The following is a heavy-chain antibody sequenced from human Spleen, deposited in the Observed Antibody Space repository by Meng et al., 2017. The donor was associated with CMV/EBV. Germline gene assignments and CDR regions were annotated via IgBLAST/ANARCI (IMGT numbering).Heavy chain of an antibody. V-gene: IGHV4-59*01. Sequence: SETLSLTWTVSGGSIRNNYWSWIRQPPGKGLEWIGYIWYSGSSNYNSSLKSRVTMSVDTSKNHFSLKLSSLTAADTAMYHFAKNLERGGCIPGGQGTLVTVSS. CDR2: IWYSGSS. J-gene: IGHJ5*02. CDR3: AKNLERGGCIP. D-gene: IGHD1-1*01. CDR1: GGSIRNNY.